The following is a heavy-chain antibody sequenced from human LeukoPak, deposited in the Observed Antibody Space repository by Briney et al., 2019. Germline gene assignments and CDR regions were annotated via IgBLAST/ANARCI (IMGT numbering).Heavy chain of an antibody. CDR1: GYTFTSYG. D-gene: IGHD3-9*01. V-gene: IGHV1-18*01. Sequence: ASVKVSCKASGYTFTSYGISWVRQAPGQGLEWMGWISAYNGNTNYAQKLQGRVTMTTDKSTRTAYMERRSLRADDTAVYYGARQEGNYDILTGYYTDFVYWGQGTLVTVFS. J-gene: IGHJ4*02. CDR2: ISAYNGNT. CDR3: ARQEGNYDILTGYYTDFVY.